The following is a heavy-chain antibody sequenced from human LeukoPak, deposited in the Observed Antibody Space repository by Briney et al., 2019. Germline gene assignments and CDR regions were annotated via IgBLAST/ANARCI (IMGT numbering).Heavy chain of an antibody. J-gene: IGHJ3*02. V-gene: IGHV4-30-2*01. Sequence: SQTLSLTCTVSGGSISSGGYYWSWIRQPPGKGLEWIGYIYHSGSTYYNPSLKSRVTISVDRSKNQFSLKLSSVTAADTAVYYCARDLWGATYRDAFDIWGQGTMVTVSS. D-gene: IGHD1-26*01. CDR3: ARDLWGATYRDAFDI. CDR1: GGSISSGGYY. CDR2: IYHSGST.